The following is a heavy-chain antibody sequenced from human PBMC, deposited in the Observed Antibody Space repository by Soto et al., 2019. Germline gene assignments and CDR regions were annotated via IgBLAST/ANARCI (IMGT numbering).Heavy chain of an antibody. Sequence: GGSLRLSCAASGFTFSSYAMSWVRQAPGKGLEWVSAISGSGGSTYYADSVKGRFTISRDNSKNTLYLQMNSLRAEDTAVYYCAKDGQEDYYYGMDVWGQGTTVTVSS. J-gene: IGHJ6*02. CDR2: ISGSGGST. CDR1: GFTFSSYA. V-gene: IGHV3-23*01. CDR3: AKDGQEDYYYGMDV.